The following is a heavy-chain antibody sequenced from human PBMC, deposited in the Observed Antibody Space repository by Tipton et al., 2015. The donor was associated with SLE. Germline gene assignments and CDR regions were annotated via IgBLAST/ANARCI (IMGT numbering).Heavy chain of an antibody. CDR3: AKYASGTMFEY. CDR2: IYYSVAT. Sequence: TLSLTCTVSVGSISSSGHYCGWIRQPPGKGLEWIGRIYYSVATHYNPSLQRRVTISADTSKNRFSLRLTSVTAADTAVYYCAKYASGTMFEYWGQGTLVTVSS. V-gene: IGHV4-39*01. CDR1: VGSISSSGHY. D-gene: IGHD3-10*01. J-gene: IGHJ4*02.